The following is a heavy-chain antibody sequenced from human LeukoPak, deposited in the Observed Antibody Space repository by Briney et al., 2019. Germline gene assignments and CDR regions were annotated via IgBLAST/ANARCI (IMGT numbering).Heavy chain of an antibody. CDR2: ISNGGGNI. V-gene: IGHV3-30*18. D-gene: IGHD4-17*01. CDR1: GFTFSSYG. Sequence: GGSLRLSCAASGFTFSSYGMLWARQAPGKGLEWVAVISNGGGNIYYADSVKGRFTISRDNSKNTLYLQMNSLRAEDTAVYYCAKDRVPYGDYGMDVWGQGTTVTVSS. J-gene: IGHJ6*02. CDR3: AKDRVPYGDYGMDV.